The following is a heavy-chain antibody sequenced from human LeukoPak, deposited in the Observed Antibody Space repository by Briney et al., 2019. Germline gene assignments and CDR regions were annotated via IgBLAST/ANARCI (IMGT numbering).Heavy chain of an antibody. CDR2: IIPIFGTA. J-gene: IGHJ4*02. CDR3: ARSGYSYGGQIDY. CDR1: GGTFSSYA. D-gene: IGHD5-18*01. V-gene: IGHV1-69*05. Sequence: SVKVPCKASGGTFSSYAISWVRQAPGQGLEWMGRIIPIFGTANYAQKFQGRVTITTDESTSTAYMELSSLRSEDTAVYYCARSGYSYGGQIDYWGQGTLVTVSS.